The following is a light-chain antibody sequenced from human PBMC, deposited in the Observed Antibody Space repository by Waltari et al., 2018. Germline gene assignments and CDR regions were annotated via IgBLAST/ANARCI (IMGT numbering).Light chain of an antibody. J-gene: IGKJ1*01. CDR1: QGVLFSSDNKNY. CDR2: WAS. CDR3: QQYYDNPRA. V-gene: IGKV4-1*01. Sequence: DIVMTQSPDSLTLSLGERATINCKSSQGVLFSSDNKNYLAWYQQKPGQSPKVRIYWASTRASGVPERFSGSGSGTDFTLTISSLQREDAAVYYCQQYYDNPRAFGQGTNVDIK.